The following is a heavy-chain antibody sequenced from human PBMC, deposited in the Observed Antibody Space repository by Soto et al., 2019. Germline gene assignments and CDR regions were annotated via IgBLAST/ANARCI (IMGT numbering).Heavy chain of an antibody. CDR2: ISGSGGST. J-gene: IGHJ5*02. V-gene: IGHV3-23*01. CDR1: GFTFSSYA. CDR3: AKEPYYDYTTNWFDP. Sequence: GGSLRLSCAVSGFTFSSYAMSWVRQAPGKGLEWVSAISGSGGSTYYADSVKGRFTISRDNSKNTLYLRMNSLRAEDTAVYYCAKEPYYDYTTNWFDPWGQGTLVTVSS. D-gene: IGHD5-12*01.